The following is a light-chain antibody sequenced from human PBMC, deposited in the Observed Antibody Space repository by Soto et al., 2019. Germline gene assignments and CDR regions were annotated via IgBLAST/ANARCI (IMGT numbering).Light chain of an antibody. CDR3: LAWDDSLNGNL. Sequence: QSVLTQPPSASGTPGQRVTISCSGSSSNIEGNTVYWYQQLPGMAPRLLIHTNDRRPSGVPDRFSGSKSGTSASLAISGPQSEDEADYYCLAWDDSLNGNLFGTGTKVTVL. CDR2: TND. V-gene: IGLV1-44*01. CDR1: SSNIEGNT. J-gene: IGLJ1*01.